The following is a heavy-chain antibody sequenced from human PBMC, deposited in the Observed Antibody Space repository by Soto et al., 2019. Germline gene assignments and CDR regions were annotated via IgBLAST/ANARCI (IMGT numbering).Heavy chain of an antibody. CDR1: GGTFSSYA. J-gene: IGHJ3*02. D-gene: IGHD2-15*01. CDR2: IIPIFGTA. V-gene: IGHV1-69*13. Sequence: SVKVSCKASGGTFSSYAISWVRQAPGQGLEWMGGIIPIFGTANYAQKFQGRVTITADESTSTAYMELSSLRSEDTAVYYCARGQNIVVVVAATPDAFDIWGQGTMVTVSS. CDR3: ARGQNIVVVVAATPDAFDI.